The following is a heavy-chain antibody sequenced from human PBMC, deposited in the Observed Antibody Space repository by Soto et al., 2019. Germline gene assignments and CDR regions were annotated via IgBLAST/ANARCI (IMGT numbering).Heavy chain of an antibody. CDR1: GFTFGDYA. V-gene: IGHV3-49*03. J-gene: IGHJ6*02. CDR3: TRDQIYDSSGYYYRYYYYYGMDV. Sequence: PGGSLRLSCTASGFTFGDYAMSWFRQAPGKGLEWVGFIRSKAYGGTTEYAASVKGRFTISRDDSKSIAYLQMNSLKTEDTAVYYCTRDQIYDSSGYYYRYYYYYGMDVWGQGTTVTVSS. CDR2: IRSKAYGGTT. D-gene: IGHD3-22*01.